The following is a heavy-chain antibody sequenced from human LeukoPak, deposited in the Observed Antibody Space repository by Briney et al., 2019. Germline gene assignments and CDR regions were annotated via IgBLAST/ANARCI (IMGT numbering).Heavy chain of an antibody. CDR1: GGSISSSSYY. V-gene: IGHV4-39*07. D-gene: IGHD3-22*01. Sequence: SETLSLTCTVSGGSISSSSYYWGWIRQPPGKGLEWVGSIYYSGSTYYPPSLKRRVTISVDTSKTQFSLKLSSVTAADTAVYYCARDLGSSGYIPFDPWGQGTLVTVSS. J-gene: IGHJ5*02. CDR3: ARDLGSSGYIPFDP. CDR2: IYYSGST.